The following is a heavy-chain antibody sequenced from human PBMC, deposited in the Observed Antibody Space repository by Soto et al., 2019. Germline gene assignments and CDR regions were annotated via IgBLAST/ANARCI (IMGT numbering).Heavy chain of an antibody. CDR1: GFTFDDYA. D-gene: IGHD2-15*01. CDR3: GKDPCSGGSCYSAYDY. V-gene: IGHV3-9*01. CDR2: ISCNSGSI. Sequence: EVQLVESGGGLVQPGRSLRLSCAASGFTFDDYALHWVRQAPGKGLEWGSSISCNSGSIGYADSVKGRFTISRDNAKNSLYLQMDSLRAEDTALYYCGKDPCSGGSCYSAYDYWGQGTLVTVSS. J-gene: IGHJ4*02.